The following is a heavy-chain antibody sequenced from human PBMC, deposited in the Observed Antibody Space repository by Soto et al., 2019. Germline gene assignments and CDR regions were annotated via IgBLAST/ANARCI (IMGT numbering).Heavy chain of an antibody. CDR1: GYSFTSYW. D-gene: IGHD2-15*01. V-gene: IGHV5-51*01. CDR3: ARTATGYCSGGSCYSNYYYYMDV. Sequence: GESLKISCKGSGYSFTSYWIGWVRQMPGKGLEWMGIIYPGDSDTRYSPSFQGQVTISADKSISTAYLQWSSLKASDTAMYYCARTATGYCSGGSCYSNYYYYMDVWGKGTTATVSS. J-gene: IGHJ6*03. CDR2: IYPGDSDT.